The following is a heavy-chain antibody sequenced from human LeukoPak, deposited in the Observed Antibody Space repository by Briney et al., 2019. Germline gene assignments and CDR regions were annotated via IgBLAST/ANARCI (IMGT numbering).Heavy chain of an antibody. CDR1: GFTFSSYW. J-gene: IGHJ4*02. V-gene: IGHV3-7*01. Sequence: GGSLRLSCAASGFTFSSYWMSWVRQAPGKGLEWVANMKQDGSERYYVDSVKGRFTISRDNAKNSLYLQMNSLRAEDTAVYYCARDGRYDFWSGYPLDYWGQGTLVTVSS. D-gene: IGHD3-3*01. CDR2: MKQDGSER. CDR3: ARDGRYDFWSGYPLDY.